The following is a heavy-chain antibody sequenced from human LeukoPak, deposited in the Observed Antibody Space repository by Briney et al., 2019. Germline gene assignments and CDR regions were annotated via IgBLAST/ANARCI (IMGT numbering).Heavy chain of an antibody. Sequence: TLSLTCTVSGGSISSGGYYWSWIRQHPGKGLEWIGYIYYSGNTYYNPSLKSRVTISVDTSKNQFSLKLSSVTAADTAVYYCARVRERVSRFDYWGQGTLVTVSS. D-gene: IGHD6-6*01. CDR1: GGSISSGGYY. CDR3: ARVRERVSRFDY. CDR2: IYYSGNT. J-gene: IGHJ4*02. V-gene: IGHV4-31*03.